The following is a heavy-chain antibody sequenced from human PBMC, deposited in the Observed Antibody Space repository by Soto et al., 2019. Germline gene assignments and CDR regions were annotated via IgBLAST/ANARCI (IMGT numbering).Heavy chain of an antibody. V-gene: IGHV4-59*01. Sequence: PSETLSLTCTVSGGSISSYYWSWIRQPPGKGLEWIGYIYYSGSTNYNPSLKSRVTISVDTSKNQFSLKLSSVTAADTAVYYCARSHVGDYTYYFDYWGQGTLVTVSS. J-gene: IGHJ4*02. D-gene: IGHD4-17*01. CDR1: GGSISSYY. CDR2: IYYSGST. CDR3: ARSHVGDYTYYFDY.